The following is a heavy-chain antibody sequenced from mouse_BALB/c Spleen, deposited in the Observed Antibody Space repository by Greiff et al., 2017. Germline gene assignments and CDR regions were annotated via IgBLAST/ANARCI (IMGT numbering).Heavy chain of an antibody. CDR3: TRDGNYVGYAMDY. D-gene: IGHD2-1*01. V-gene: IGHV1-5*01. CDR2: IYPGNSDT. CDR1: GYTFTSYW. J-gene: IGHJ4*01. Sequence: EVQLQQSGTVLARPGASVKMSCKASGYTFTSYWMHWVKQRPGQGLEWIGAIYPGNSDTSYNQKFKGKAKLTAVTSTSTAYMELSSLTNEDSAVYDCTRDGNYVGYAMDYWGQGTSVTVSS.